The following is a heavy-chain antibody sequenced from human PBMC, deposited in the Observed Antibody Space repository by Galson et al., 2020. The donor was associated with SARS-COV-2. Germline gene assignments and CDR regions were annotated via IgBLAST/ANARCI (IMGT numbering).Heavy chain of an antibody. Sequence: GGSLRLSCAASGFTFDDYAMHWVREAPGKGLEWVSGISWNSGSIGYADSVKGRFTISRDNAKNSLYLQMISLRVEDMGLYYCAKEVAYDILNGPIDYWGQGTLVTVSS. CDR3: AKEVAYDILNGPIDY. CDR1: GFTFDDYA. D-gene: IGHD3-9*01. CDR2: ISWNSGSI. V-gene: IGHV3-9*03. J-gene: IGHJ4*02.